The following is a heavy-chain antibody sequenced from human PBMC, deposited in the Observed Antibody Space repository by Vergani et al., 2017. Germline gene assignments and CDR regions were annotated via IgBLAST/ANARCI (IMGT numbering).Heavy chain of an antibody. J-gene: IGHJ4*01. Sequence: QVQLVQSGAEVKKPGASVKVSCKASGYTFTSYAMHWVRQAPGQRLEWMGWINAGNGNTKYSQKFQGRVTITRDTSASTSYMELSSLRSEDTAVYYCAREGFYDYVWWSYRLRDGYYFDYWGQGTLVTVSS. V-gene: IGHV1-3*01. CDR1: GYTFTSYA. D-gene: IGHD3-16*02. CDR3: AREGFYDYVWWSYRLRDGYYFDY. CDR2: INAGNGNT.